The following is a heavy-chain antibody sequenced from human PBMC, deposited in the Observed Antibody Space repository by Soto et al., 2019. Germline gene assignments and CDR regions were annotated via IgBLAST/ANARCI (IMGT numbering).Heavy chain of an antibody. CDR2: IDWDDDK. CDR1: GFSLGTRGMC. V-gene: IGHV2-70*01. Sequence: SGPTLVNPTQTLTLPCTFSGFSLGTRGMCVSWIRQPPGKALEWLALIDWDDDKYYSTSLKTRLTISKDTYKNQVVLTMTNMDPVDTATHYCARISSQGFVGDYVDYGGQGTLVTVSS. D-gene: IGHD2-15*01. J-gene: IGHJ4*02. CDR3: ARISSQGFVGDYVDY.